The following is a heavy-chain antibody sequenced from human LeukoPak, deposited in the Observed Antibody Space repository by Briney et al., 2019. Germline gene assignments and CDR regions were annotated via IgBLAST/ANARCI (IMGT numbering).Heavy chain of an antibody. Sequence: PGRSLRLSCAASGFTFSSYGMHWVRQAPGKGLEWVAVIWYDGSNKYYADPVKGRFTISRDNSKNALYLQMNSLRAEDTAVYYCARGAAAGKGWFDPWGQGTLVTVSS. D-gene: IGHD6-13*01. J-gene: IGHJ5*02. V-gene: IGHV3-33*01. CDR2: IWYDGSNK. CDR1: GFTFSSYG. CDR3: ARGAAAGKGWFDP.